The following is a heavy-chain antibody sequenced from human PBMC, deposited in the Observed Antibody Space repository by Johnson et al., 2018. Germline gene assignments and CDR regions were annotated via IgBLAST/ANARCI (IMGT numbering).Heavy chain of an antibody. Sequence: VQLVQSGGGVVQPGGSLRLSCAASGFTVSSNYMSWVRQAPGKGLEWVSVIYSGGSTYYADSVKGRFTISRDNSKNTLYRQMNSLRAEDTAVYYCARARSAVGATNSFDRDVRGKGTAVTVSS. V-gene: IGHV3-53*01. CDR3: ARARSAVGATNSFDRDV. D-gene: IGHD1-26*01. CDR2: IYSGGST. CDR1: GFTVSSNY. J-gene: IGHJ6*04.